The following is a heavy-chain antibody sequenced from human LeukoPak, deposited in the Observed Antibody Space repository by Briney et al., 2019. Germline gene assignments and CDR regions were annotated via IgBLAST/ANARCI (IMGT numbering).Heavy chain of an antibody. J-gene: IGHJ4*02. D-gene: IGHD3-22*01. CDR1: RYTFTGYY. CDR3: AREGPYDSSGLYY. CDR2: INPNSGGT. V-gene: IGHV1-2*02. Sequence: GASVKVSCKASRYTFTGYYMHWVRQAPGQGLEWMGWINPNSGGTNYAQKFQGRVTMTRDTSISTAYMELSRLRSDDTAVYYCAREGPYDSSGLYYWGQGTLVTVSS.